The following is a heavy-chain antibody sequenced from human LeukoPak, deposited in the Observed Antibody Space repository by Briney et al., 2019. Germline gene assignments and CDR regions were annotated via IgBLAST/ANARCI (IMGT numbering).Heavy chain of an antibody. CDR3: ARHVLNASRSYERGHIYHYYMDV. D-gene: IGHD3-10*01. Sequence: GGSLRLSCAASGFTFSSYSMNWVRQAPGKGLEWISFITRRSTTIYYADSVKGRFTISRDNAKNSLYLQMESLRAEDTAVYYCARHVLNASRSYERGHIYHYYMDVWGKGTTVTISS. J-gene: IGHJ6*03. V-gene: IGHV3-48*04. CDR2: ITRRSTTI. CDR1: GFTFSSYS.